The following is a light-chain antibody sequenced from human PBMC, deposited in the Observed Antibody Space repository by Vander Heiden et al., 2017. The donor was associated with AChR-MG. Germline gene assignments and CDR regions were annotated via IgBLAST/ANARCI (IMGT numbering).Light chain of an antibody. CDR2: GAS. CDR1: QSVSSN. CDR3: QQYDNWPHT. Sequence: EIVMTQSPATLSVSPGERVTLSCMASQSVSSNLAWYQQQPGQTPRLLIYGASTRATGIPAKFSGSGSGAEFTLTISSLQSEDFAVYYCQQYDNWPHTFGQGTNLEIK. J-gene: IGKJ2*01. V-gene: IGKV3-15*01.